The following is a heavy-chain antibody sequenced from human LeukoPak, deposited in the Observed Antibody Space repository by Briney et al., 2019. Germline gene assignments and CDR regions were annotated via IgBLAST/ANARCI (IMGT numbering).Heavy chain of an antibody. Sequence: ASVKVSCKASGYTFTGYYMHWVRQAPGQGLEWMGWINPNSGGTNYAQKFQGRVTMTRDMSTSTVYMELGSLRSEDTAVYYCARGDDILIGYYVFDYWGQGTLVTVSS. V-gene: IGHV1-2*02. CDR1: GYTFTGYY. CDR3: ARGDDILIGYYVFDY. J-gene: IGHJ4*02. CDR2: INPNSGGT. D-gene: IGHD3-9*01.